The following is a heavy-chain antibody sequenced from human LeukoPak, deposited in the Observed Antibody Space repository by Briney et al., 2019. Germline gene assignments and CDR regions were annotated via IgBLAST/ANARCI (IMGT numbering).Heavy chain of an antibody. Sequence: GGSLRLSCAASGFTFSSYGMHWVRQAPGKGLEWVAFIRYDGSNKYYADSVKGRFTISRDNSKNTLYLQMNSLRAEDTAVYYCAKDPARIAAAGTFDHWGQGTLVTVSS. CDR1: GFTFSSYG. CDR2: IRYDGSNK. J-gene: IGHJ4*02. V-gene: IGHV3-30*02. CDR3: AKDPARIAAAGTFDH. D-gene: IGHD6-13*01.